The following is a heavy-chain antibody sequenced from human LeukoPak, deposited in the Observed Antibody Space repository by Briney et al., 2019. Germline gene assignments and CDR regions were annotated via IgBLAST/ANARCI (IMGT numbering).Heavy chain of an antibody. CDR3: ARAHRSNGDPNWFDP. CDR1: GGSISSGGYY. CDR2: IYYSGST. D-gene: IGHD7-27*01. Sequence: PSETLSLTCTVSGGSISSGGYYWSWIRQHPGKGLEWIGYIYYSGSTYYNPSLKSRVTISVDTSKNQFSLKLSSVTAADTAVYYCARAHRSNGDPNWFDPWGQGTLVTVSS. J-gene: IGHJ5*02. V-gene: IGHV4-31*03.